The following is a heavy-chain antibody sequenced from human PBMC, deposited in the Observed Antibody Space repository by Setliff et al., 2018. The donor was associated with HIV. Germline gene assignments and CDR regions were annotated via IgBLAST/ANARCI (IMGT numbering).Heavy chain of an antibody. CDR1: GFTFSSYS. CDR2: ISSSSSYI. D-gene: IGHD3-22*01. V-gene: IGHV3-21*01. CDR3: ARDTGYYDSSGYYAEYFQH. J-gene: IGHJ1*01. Sequence: PGGSLRLSCAASGFTFSSYSMNWVRQAPGKGLEWVSSISSSSSYIYYADSVKGRFTISRDNAKNSLYLQMNSLRAEDTAVYYCARDTGYYDSSGYYAEYFQHWGQGTLVTVSS.